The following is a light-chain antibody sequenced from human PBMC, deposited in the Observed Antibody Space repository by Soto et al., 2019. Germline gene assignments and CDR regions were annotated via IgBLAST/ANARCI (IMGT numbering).Light chain of an antibody. CDR3: QQYGSSPPYT. Sequence: EIVLTQSPGTLSLSPGERATLSCRASQSVSSSYLAWYQQKPGQAPRLLIYGASSRATGIQDRFSGSVSGTDFTLTISRLEPEDFAVYYCQQYGSSPPYTFGQGTKLEIK. CDR2: GAS. CDR1: QSVSSSY. V-gene: IGKV3-20*01. J-gene: IGKJ2*01.